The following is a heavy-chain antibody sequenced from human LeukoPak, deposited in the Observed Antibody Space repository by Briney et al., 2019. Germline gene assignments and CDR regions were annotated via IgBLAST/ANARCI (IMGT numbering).Heavy chain of an antibody. D-gene: IGHD3-3*01. Sequence: SVKVSCKASGGTFSSYTISWVRQAPGQGLEWMGRIIPILGIANYAQKFQGRVTITADKSTSTAYMELSSLRSEDTAVYYCARGRSPYYDLWSGYSYWGQGTLVTVSS. V-gene: IGHV1-69*02. CDR2: IIPILGIA. CDR3: ARGRSPYYDLWSGYSY. CDR1: GGTFSSYT. J-gene: IGHJ4*02.